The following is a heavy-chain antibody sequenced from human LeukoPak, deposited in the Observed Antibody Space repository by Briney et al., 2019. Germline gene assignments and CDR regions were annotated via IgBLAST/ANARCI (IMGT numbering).Heavy chain of an antibody. CDR3: AKDEAYYYDSSGPLDY. J-gene: IGHJ4*02. Sequence: GGSLRLSCAASGFTFSSYGMHWVRQAPGKGLEWVAVISYDGSNKYYADSVKGRFTISRDNSKNTLYLQMNSLRAEDTAVYYCAKDEAYYYDSSGPLDYWGQGTLVTVSS. CDR1: GFTFSSYG. D-gene: IGHD3-22*01. CDR2: ISYDGSNK. V-gene: IGHV3-30*18.